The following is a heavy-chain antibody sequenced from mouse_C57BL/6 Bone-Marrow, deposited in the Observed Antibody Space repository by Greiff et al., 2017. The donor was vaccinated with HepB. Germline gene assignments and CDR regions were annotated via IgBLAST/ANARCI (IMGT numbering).Heavy chain of an antibody. CDR2: ISSGGSYT. Sequence: DVMLVESGGDLVKPGGSLKLSCAASGFTFSSYGMSWVRQTPDKRLEWVATISSGGSYTYYPDSVKGRFTISRDNAKNTLYLQMSSLKSEDTAMYYCARRPYYYGSSYGYVDVWGTGTTVTVSS. V-gene: IGHV5-6*02. CDR3: ARRPYYYGSSYGYVDV. J-gene: IGHJ1*03. D-gene: IGHD1-1*01. CDR1: GFTFSSYG.